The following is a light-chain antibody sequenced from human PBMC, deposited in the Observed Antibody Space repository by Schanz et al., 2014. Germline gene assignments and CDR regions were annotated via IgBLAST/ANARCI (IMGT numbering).Light chain of an antibody. Sequence: DMQMTQSPSTLSASVGDRVTITCRASQSIGTWLAWYQQKPGKAPNLLIYDASTLESGAPSRFSGSGSGTEFTLTISSLQPDDFATYYCQQYVSSSNTFGQGTKLEIK. CDR3: QQYVSSSNT. CDR2: DAS. J-gene: IGKJ2*01. V-gene: IGKV1-5*01. CDR1: QSIGTW.